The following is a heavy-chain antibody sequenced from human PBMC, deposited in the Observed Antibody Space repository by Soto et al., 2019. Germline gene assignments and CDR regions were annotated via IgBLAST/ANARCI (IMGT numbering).Heavy chain of an antibody. CDR2: INHSRST. Sequence: QVQLQQWGAGLLKPSETLSLTCAVYGGSFSNYYWIWVRQTPGKGLEWIGEINHSRSTSYTPSLKGGVTISVDNTKNRCALELISVTAADTAVYYCARLSGSYWYTVAYWGQGTLVTVSS. CDR3: ARLSGSYWYTVAY. CDR1: GGSFSNYY. D-gene: IGHD1-26*01. V-gene: IGHV4-34*01. J-gene: IGHJ4*02.